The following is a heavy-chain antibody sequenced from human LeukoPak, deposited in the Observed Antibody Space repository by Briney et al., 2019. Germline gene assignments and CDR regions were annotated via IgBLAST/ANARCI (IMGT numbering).Heavy chain of an antibody. J-gene: IGHJ4*02. CDR1: GFTFSGYW. V-gene: IGHV3-7*02. CDR2: INQEGSEE. CDR3: ATFDS. Sequence: GGSLRLSCTASGFTFSGYWTNWVRQAPGKGLEWVANINQEGSEEYYVDSVKGRFTISRDNVKNSVSLQMNDLRVEDTAMYYCATFDSWGQGILVIVSS.